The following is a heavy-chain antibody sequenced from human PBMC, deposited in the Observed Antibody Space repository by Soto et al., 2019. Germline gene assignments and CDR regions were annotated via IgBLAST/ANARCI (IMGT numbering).Heavy chain of an antibody. Sequence: SETLSLTCTVSGGSLSSGAYYWILIRQHPGKGLEWIGYIYYSGSTYYNPSLESRVTLSVGTSTKQFSLKVSSVTAADTAVYYCARAPDYGDLNWFVPWGQGTLVTVSS. D-gene: IGHD4-17*01. CDR2: IYYSGST. J-gene: IGHJ5*02. CDR3: ARAPDYGDLNWFVP. CDR1: GGSLSSGAYY. V-gene: IGHV4-30-4*08.